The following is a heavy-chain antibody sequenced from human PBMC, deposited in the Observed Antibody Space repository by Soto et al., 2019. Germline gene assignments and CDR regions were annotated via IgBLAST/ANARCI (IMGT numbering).Heavy chain of an antibody. CDR3: AKDGTSCPFDY. Sequence: QVQLVESGGGVVQPGRSLRLSCAASGFTFSSYGMHWVRQAPGKGLEWVAVISYDGSNKYYADSVKGRFTISRDNSKNTLYLQMNSLRAEDTAVYYCAKDGTSCPFDYWGQGTLVTVSS. V-gene: IGHV3-30*18. J-gene: IGHJ4*02. CDR1: GFTFSSYG. CDR2: ISYDGSNK. D-gene: IGHD2-2*01.